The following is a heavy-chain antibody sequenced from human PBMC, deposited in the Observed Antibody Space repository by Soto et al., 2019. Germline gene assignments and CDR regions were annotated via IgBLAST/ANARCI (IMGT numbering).Heavy chain of an antibody. J-gene: IGHJ4*02. D-gene: IGHD5-18*01. V-gene: IGHV4-30-4*01. CDR2: ISYSEGT. Sequence: SETLSLTCTVSGASIGRGDFWWSWIRQSPVKGLEWIGYISYSEGTYYNPSLRSRVTISIDKSKNQFSLKLSSVTASDTAMYYCASHRGNTYGPYDYWGQGTLVTVSS. CDR1: GASIGRGDFW. CDR3: ASHRGNTYGPYDY.